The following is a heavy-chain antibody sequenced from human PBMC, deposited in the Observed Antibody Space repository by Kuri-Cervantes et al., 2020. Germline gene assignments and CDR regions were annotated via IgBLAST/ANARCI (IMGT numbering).Heavy chain of an antibody. J-gene: IGHJ6*03. CDR2: ISSNGGST. V-gene: IGHV3-64*02. CDR3: ATPPSYYYDSSGYYYYMDV. Sequence: GGSLRLSCAASGFTFSSYAMHWVRQAPGKGLEYVSAISSNGGSTYYADSVKGRFTISRDDAKNSLYLQMNSLRAEDTAVYYCATPPSYYYDSSGYYYYMDVWGKGTTVTVSS. D-gene: IGHD3-22*01. CDR1: GFTFSSYA.